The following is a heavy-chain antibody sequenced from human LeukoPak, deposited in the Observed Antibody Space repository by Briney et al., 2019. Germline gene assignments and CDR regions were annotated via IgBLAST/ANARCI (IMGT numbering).Heavy chain of an antibody. CDR1: GFPSSSYS. J-gene: IGHJ4*02. Sequence: PGGSLRVSCAASGFPSSSYSMNWVRQAPGKGLEWVSSISSSSSYIYYADSVKGRFTISRDNAKNSLYLQMNSLRAEDTAVYYCARDGDYGAYFDYWGQGTLVTVSS. CDR3: ARDGDYGAYFDY. V-gene: IGHV3-21*01. CDR2: ISSSSSYI. D-gene: IGHD4-17*01.